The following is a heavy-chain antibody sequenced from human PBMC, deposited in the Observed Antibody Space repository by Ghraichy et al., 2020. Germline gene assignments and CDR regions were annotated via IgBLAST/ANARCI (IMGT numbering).Heavy chain of an antibody. CDR3: ARDLNSVLFDS. D-gene: IGHD3-10*01. V-gene: IGHV3-74*01. CDR1: GFTFSSYW. CDR2: INTDRSTV. Sequence: SCEVSGFTFSSYWMHWVRQAPGEGLVWIARINTDRSTVTYTDSVKGRFTISRDNATNIVSLQLNSLRVDDTAVYYCARDLNSVLFDSWVQGTLVTVSS. J-gene: IGHJ4*02.